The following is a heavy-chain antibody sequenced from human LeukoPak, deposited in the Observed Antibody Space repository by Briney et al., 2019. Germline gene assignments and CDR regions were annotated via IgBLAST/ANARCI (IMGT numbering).Heavy chain of an antibody. D-gene: IGHD3-3*01. CDR3: ARSLGVETGY. CDR2: INPNSGGP. V-gene: IGHV1-2*02. J-gene: IGHJ4*02. Sequence: GASVTVSCQPSGYTLTGYYMHWVRQAPGQGREWMGWINPNSGGPNYAQKFQGRVTMTRDTSISTAYMELSSLSSEVTAVYYGARSLGVETGYWGQGTLVTVSS. CDR1: GYTLTGYY.